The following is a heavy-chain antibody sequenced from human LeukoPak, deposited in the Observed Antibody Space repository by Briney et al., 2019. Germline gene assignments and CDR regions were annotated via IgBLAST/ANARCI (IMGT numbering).Heavy chain of an antibody. CDR3: ARMRRLTISGVVTRLGFYAFDI. CDR1: GGSFSGYY. CDR2: INHSGST. J-gene: IGHJ3*02. Sequence: SETLSLTCAVYGGSFSGYYWSWIRQPPGKGLEWIGEINHSGSTNYNPSLKSRVTISVDTSKNQFSLKLSSVTAADTAVYYCARMRRLTISGVVTRLGFYAFDIWGQGTMVTVSS. V-gene: IGHV4-34*01. D-gene: IGHD3-3*01.